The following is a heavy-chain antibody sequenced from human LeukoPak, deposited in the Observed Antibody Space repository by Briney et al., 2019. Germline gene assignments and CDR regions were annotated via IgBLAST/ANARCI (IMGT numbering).Heavy chain of an antibody. Sequence: SETLSLTCPVSGGFISSSSYYWGWIRQPPGKGLEWIGRIYYSESTYYNPSLKRRFTISVDTSKNQFSLKLSSVTATDTAVDYSASQISNPSNRFDPWGQGTLVT. CDR3: ASQISNPSNRFDP. CDR1: GGFISSSSYY. CDR2: IYYSEST. J-gene: IGHJ5*02. V-gene: IGHV4-39*01.